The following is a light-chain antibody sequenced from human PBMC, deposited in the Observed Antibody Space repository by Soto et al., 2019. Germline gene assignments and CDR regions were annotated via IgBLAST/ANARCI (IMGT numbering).Light chain of an antibody. CDR2: DES. CDR3: QQYDNLRE. Sequence: DIQMTQSPSSLSASVGDRVTITCQASQDISNYLNWYQQKPGKAPKLLIYDESNLEIGVPSRFSGSGSGTDFTFTISSLQPEDIATYYCQQYDNLREFGPGPKVNIK. J-gene: IGKJ3*01. CDR1: QDISNY. V-gene: IGKV1-33*01.